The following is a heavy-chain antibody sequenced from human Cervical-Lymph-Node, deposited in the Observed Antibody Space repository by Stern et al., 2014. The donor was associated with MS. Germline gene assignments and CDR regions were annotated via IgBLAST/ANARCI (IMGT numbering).Heavy chain of an antibody. CDR2: NSAYGGNT. Sequence: VQLVESGGEVKKPGASVKVSCKASGYTFSTYGISWVRQAPGQGLEWMGWNSAYGGNTDYAQKLQGRVTMTTDTSTSTAYMELRSLRSYDTAVYYCARGGYPDAFDIWGQGTMVTVSS. CDR3: ARGGYPDAFDI. D-gene: IGHD5-12*01. J-gene: IGHJ3*02. V-gene: IGHV1-18*01. CDR1: GYTFSTYG.